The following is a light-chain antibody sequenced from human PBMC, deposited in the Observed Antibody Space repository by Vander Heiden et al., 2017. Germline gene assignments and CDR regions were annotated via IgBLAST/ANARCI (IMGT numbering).Light chain of an antibody. J-gene: IGKJ2*02. CDR3: QQRSIWPRT. CDR2: DAS. Sequence: DTVLTQSPATLSLSPGERATLACRASQSVSIFLAWYQLIPGQAPRLLIYDASNRATGIPARFSGSGSGTDFTLTISSLEPEDFAVYYCQQRSIWPRTFGQGTKLEIK. V-gene: IGKV3-11*01. CDR1: QSVSIF.